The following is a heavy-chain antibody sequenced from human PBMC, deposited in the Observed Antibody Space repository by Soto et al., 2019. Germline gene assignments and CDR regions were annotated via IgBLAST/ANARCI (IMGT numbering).Heavy chain of an antibody. V-gene: IGHV5-51*01. CDR2: IYPGDSDT. CDR1: GYIVTNYW. CDR3: ARQPYGDYDAMYV. Sequence: HGASLKISCNRSGYIVTNYWIGLVRQVPGKGLEWMGIIYPGDSDTRYSPSFQGQVTISADWSISTAYLQWSSLKASDTAMYYCARQPYGDYDAMYVWGQGTTVTVSS. D-gene: IGHD4-17*01. J-gene: IGHJ6*02.